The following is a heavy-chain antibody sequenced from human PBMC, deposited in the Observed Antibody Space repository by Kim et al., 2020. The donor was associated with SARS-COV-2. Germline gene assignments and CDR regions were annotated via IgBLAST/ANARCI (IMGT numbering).Heavy chain of an antibody. J-gene: IGHJ5*02. CDR2: INPNSGGT. CDR3: ARDPRVSGSGSRNWFDP. CDR1: GYTFTGYY. V-gene: IGHV1-2*06. Sequence: ASVKVSCKASGYTFTGYYMHWVRQAPGQGLEWMGRINPNSGGTNYAQKFQGRVTMTRDTSISTAYMELSRLRSDDTAVYYCARDPRVSGSGSRNWFDPWGQGTLVTVSS. D-gene: IGHD3-10*01.